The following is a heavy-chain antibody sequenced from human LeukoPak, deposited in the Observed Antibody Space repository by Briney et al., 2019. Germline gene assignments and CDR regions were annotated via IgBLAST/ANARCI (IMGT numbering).Heavy chain of an antibody. J-gene: IGHJ5*02. CDR2: IYYSGST. CDR1: GGSISSGGYY. D-gene: IGHD7-27*01. V-gene: IGHV4-31*03. CDR3: AKYEVLMGTWFDP. Sequence: SETLSLTCTVSGGSISSGGYYWSWIRQHPGKGLEWIGYIYYSGSTYYNPSLKSRVTISVDTSKTQFSLRLTSVTAADTAVYYCAKYEVLMGTWFDPWGQGTLVTVSS.